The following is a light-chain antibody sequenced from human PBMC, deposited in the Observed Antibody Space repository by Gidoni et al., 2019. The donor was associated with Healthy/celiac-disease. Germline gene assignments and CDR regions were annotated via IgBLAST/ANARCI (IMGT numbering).Light chain of an antibody. J-gene: IGKJ2*01. Sequence: EIVLTQSPGTLSLSPGERATLSCRDSQSVSSSYLAWYQQKPGQAPRLLIYCASSRATGIPDRFSGSGSGTDFTLTISRLEPEDFAVYYCQQYGSSLYTFGQGTKLEIK. CDR3: QQYGSSLYT. V-gene: IGKV3-20*01. CDR2: CAS. CDR1: QSVSSSY.